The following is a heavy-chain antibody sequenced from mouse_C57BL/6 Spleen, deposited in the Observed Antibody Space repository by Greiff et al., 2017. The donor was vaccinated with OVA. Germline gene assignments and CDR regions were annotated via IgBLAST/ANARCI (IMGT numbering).Heavy chain of an antibody. Sequence: EVMLVESGGGLVKPGGSLKLSCAASGFTFSSYAMSWVRQTPEKRLEWVATISDGGSYTYYPDNVKGRFTISRDNAKNNLYLQMSHLKSEDTAMYYGARGDYGSRGWFAYWGQGTLVTVSA. CDR3: ARGDYGSRGWFAY. V-gene: IGHV5-4*03. CDR2: ISDGGSYT. CDR1: GFTFSSYA. D-gene: IGHD1-1*01. J-gene: IGHJ3*01.